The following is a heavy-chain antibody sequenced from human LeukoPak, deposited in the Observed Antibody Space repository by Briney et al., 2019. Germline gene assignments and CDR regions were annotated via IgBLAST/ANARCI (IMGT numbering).Heavy chain of an antibody. CDR1: GYTFTSYS. CDR3: ARGNFYDNKGYSPELRY. J-gene: IGHJ4*02. Sequence: ASVKVSCKASGYTFTSYSMHWVRQAPGQGLEWMGIINPSADSRGYAQKFQGKVTMTRDTSISTAYMELSRLTSDDTAVYYCARGNFYDNKGYSPELRYWGQGTLVTVSS. CDR2: INPSADSR. V-gene: IGHV1-46*01. D-gene: IGHD3-10*01.